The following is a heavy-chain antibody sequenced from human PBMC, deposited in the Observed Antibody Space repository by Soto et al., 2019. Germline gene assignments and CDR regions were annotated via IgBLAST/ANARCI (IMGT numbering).Heavy chain of an antibody. CDR1: GGSISGYY. D-gene: IGHD3-16*01. CDR3: ARGGEFYVLDV. J-gene: IGHJ6*02. CDR2: KHTSGTT. V-gene: IGHV4-4*07. Sequence: SETLSLTCTVSGGSISGYYWTWIRQPAGKGLEWIGRKHTSGTTNYNPSLKSRVTMSIDTSTNQFSLNLSSVTAADTAVYYCARGGEFYVLDVWGQGXTVTVSS.